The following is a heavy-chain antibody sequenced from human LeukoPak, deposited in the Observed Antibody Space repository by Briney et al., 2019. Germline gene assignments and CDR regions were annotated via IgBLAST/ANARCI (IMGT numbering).Heavy chain of an antibody. CDR3: ARDLAYYYDSSGYHNWFDP. Sequence: GGSLRLSCAASGFTFSSYGMHWVRQAPGKGLEWVAVISYDGSNKYYADSVKGRFTISRDNSKNTLYLQMNSLRAEDTAVYYCARDLAYYYDSSGYHNWFDPWGQGTLVTVSS. J-gene: IGHJ5*02. CDR1: GFTFSSYG. V-gene: IGHV3-30*03. CDR2: ISYDGSNK. D-gene: IGHD3-22*01.